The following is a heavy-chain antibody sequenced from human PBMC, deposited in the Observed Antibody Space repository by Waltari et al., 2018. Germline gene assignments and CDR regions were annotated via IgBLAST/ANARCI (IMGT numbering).Heavy chain of an antibody. V-gene: IGHV3-23*01. CDR2: MCGSGRYK. J-gene: IGHJ4*02. Sequence: EVQLLESGGGLVKPGGSLRLYCAASGITLRNYAMSWVRHVPGKGLGLISVMCGSGRYKYFADSVNGRFTISGDNSTNTLYRQMNSLRAEDTAVYYCAKAYYHDKSDYSPGYWGQGTLVRVSS. CDR3: AKAYYHDKSDYSPGY. D-gene: IGHD3-22*01. CDR1: GITLRNYA.